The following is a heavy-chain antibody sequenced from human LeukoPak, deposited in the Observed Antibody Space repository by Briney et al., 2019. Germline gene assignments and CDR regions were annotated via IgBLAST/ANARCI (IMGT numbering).Heavy chain of an antibody. Sequence: SETLSLTCTVSGGSISSYYWSWIRQPPGKGLEWIGSIYHSGSAHYNPSLKTRVTILVDTSKNQFSLGLSSVTDADTAVYCCARDPRWLTPDCTSTSCYENYFDPWGPGTLVTVSS. CDR2: IYHSGSA. V-gene: IGHV4-59*12. J-gene: IGHJ5*02. CDR3: ARDPRWLTPDCTSTSCYENYFDP. D-gene: IGHD2-2*01. CDR1: GGSISSYY.